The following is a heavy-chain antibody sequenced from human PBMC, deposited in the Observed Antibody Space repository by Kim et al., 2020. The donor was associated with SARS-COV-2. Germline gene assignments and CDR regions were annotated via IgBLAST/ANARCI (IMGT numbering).Heavy chain of an antibody. CDR3: TRNLHSSAWSFFRYFDL. CDR2: IFGSGSST. J-gene: IGHJ2*01. V-gene: IGHV3-23*05. D-gene: IGHD6-19*01. CDR1: GFTFSSYS. Sequence: GGSLRLSCVASGFTFSSYSMTWVRQAPGKGLESVSTIFGSGSSTYSADSAKGRFTISRDDAKKTLYLGMNRLRDEDTVVYYCTRNLHSSAWSFFRYFDLWGRGTLVTISS.